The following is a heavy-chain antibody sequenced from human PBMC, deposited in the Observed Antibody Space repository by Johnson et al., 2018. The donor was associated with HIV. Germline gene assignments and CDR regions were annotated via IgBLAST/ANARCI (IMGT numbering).Heavy chain of an antibody. J-gene: IGHJ3*02. Sequence: QMLLVESGGGVVQPGGSLRLSCAASGFTFSSYGMHWVRQAPGKGLEWVAFIRYDGSNKYYADSVKGRFTISRDKAKNTVHLQMNSLSAEDTAVYYCAREWGVITFGGVIPRNAFDIWGQGTMVTVSS. D-gene: IGHD3-16*01. CDR1: GFTFSSYG. V-gene: IGHV3-30*02. CDR3: AREWGVITFGGVIPRNAFDI. CDR2: IRYDGSNK.